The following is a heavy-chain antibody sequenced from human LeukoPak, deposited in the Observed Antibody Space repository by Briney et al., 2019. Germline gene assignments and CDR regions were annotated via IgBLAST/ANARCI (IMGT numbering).Heavy chain of an antibody. D-gene: IGHD3-10*01. CDR1: GFTFSRYG. CDR2: VSFEGSNK. Sequence: GGSLRLSCAASGFTFSRYGMHWVRQAPGKGLEWVAVVSFEGSNKYYADSVKGRFTISRDNSKNTLSLQMNSLRAEDTAVYYCAKDMGYYCGSGSDPPENDYWGQGTLVTVSS. J-gene: IGHJ4*02. V-gene: IGHV3-30*18. CDR3: AKDMGYYCGSGSDPPENDY.